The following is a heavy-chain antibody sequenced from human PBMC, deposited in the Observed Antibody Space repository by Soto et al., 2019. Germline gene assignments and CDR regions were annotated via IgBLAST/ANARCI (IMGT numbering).Heavy chain of an antibody. Sequence: PSETLSLTCTVSGGSISSGGYYWSWIRQHPGKGMEWIVYIYYSGSTYYNPSLKSRVTISVDTSKNQFSLKLSSVTAADTAVYYCARDPIMVRGAYYYYYGMDVWGQGTTVTVSS. D-gene: IGHD3-10*01. CDR2: IYYSGST. J-gene: IGHJ6*02. CDR3: ARDPIMVRGAYYYYYGMDV. CDR1: GGSISSGGYY. V-gene: IGHV4-31*03.